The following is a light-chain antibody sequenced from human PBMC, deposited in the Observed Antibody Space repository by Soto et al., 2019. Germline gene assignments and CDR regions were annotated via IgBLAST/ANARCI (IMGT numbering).Light chain of an antibody. CDR2: GAS. J-gene: IGKJ4*01. CDR1: QSVSSN. V-gene: IGKV3-15*01. Sequence: EIVMTQSPATLSVSPGERVALSCRASQSVSSNLAWYQQKPGQAPRLLIFGASTRATGIPARFSGSASGTEFTLTISSLQSEDFATYYCQQYNNWPLTFGGGTKVDIK. CDR3: QQYNNWPLT.